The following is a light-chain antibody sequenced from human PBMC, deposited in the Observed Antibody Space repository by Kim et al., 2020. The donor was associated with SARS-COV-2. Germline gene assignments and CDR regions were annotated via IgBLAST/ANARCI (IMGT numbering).Light chain of an antibody. V-gene: IGLV3-1*01. CDR3: QAWDSAVV. J-gene: IGLJ2*01. Sequence: SYELTQPPSVSVSPGQTASITCSGDKLGDKYAYWYQQKPGQSPVVVIYQDDKRPSGIPERFSGSNSGNTATLTISGTQYADEADYYCQAWDSAVVFGGGT. CDR1: KLGDKY. CDR2: QDD.